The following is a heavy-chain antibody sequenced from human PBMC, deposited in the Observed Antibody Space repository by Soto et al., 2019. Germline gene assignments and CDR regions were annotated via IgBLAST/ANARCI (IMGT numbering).Heavy chain of an antibody. CDR3: ARGGVRGVIPPHFDY. D-gene: IGHD3-10*01. CDR2: INYSGST. Sequence: QVQLQQWGAGLLKPSETLSLTCAVYGGSFSGYYWSWIRQPPGKGLEWIGEINYSGSTNYNPSLKSRVTISVDTSKNQFSLKLSSVTAADTAVYYCARGGVRGVIPPHFDYWGQGTLVTVSS. CDR1: GGSFSGYY. V-gene: IGHV4-34*01. J-gene: IGHJ4*02.